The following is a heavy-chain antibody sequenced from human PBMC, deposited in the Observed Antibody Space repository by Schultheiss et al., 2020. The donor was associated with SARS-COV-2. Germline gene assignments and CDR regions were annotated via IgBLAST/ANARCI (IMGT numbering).Heavy chain of an antibody. CDR1: GFTFSSYS. CDR3: ARDLIAVAGNN. V-gene: IGHV3-21*01. Sequence: GGSLRLSCAASGFTFSSYSMNWVRQAPGKGLEWVSSISSSSSYIYYADSVKGRFTISRDNSKNTLYLQMNSLRAEDTAVYYCARDLIAVAGNNWGQGTLVTVSS. J-gene: IGHJ4*02. CDR2: ISSSSSYI. D-gene: IGHD6-19*01.